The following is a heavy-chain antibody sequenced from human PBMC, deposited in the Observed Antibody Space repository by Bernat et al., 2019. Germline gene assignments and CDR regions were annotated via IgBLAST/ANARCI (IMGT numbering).Heavy chain of an antibody. CDR3: ARHVVRRYDILTGYYGPPSYGMDV. Sequence: QLQLQESGPGLVKPSETLSLTCTVSGGSISSSSYYWGWTRQPPGKGLEWIGRIYYSGSTYYNPSLKSRVTISVDTSKNQFSLKLSSVTAADTAVYYCARHVVRRYDILTGYYGPPSYGMDVWGQGTTVTVSS. V-gene: IGHV4-39*01. J-gene: IGHJ6*02. CDR2: IYYSGST. CDR1: GGSISSSSYY. D-gene: IGHD3-9*01.